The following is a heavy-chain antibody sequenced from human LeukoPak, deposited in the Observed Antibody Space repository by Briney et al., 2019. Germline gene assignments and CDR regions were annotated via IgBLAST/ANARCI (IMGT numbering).Heavy chain of an antibody. CDR2: ISSSSSHI. CDR3: ARVKEASAFDI. Sequence: GGSLRLSCAASGFSFSTYSMNWVRQAPGKGLEWVSSISSSSSHIYYADSVKGRFTISRDNAKNSLYLQMNSLRAEDTAVYYCARVKEASAFDIWGRGTMITVSS. V-gene: IGHV3-21*01. CDR1: GFSFSTYS. J-gene: IGHJ3*02. D-gene: IGHD5-12*01.